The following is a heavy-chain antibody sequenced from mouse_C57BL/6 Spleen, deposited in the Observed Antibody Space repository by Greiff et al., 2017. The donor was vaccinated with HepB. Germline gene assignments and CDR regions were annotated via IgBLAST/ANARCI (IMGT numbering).Heavy chain of an antibody. D-gene: IGHD1-1*01. CDR2: IDPSDSYT. CDR3: ARRDYGSTYAMDY. Sequence: QVQLQQPGAELVMPGASVKLSCKASGYTFTSYWMHWVKQRPGQGLEWIGEIDPSDSYTNYNQKFKGKSTLTVDKSSSTAYMQLSSLTSEDSAVYYCARRDYGSTYAMDYWGKGTSVTVSS. J-gene: IGHJ4*01. CDR1: GYTFTSYW. V-gene: IGHV1-69*01.